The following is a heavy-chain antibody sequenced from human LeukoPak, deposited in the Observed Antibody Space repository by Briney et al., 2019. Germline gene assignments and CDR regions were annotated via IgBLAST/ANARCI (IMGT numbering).Heavy chain of an antibody. Sequence: ASVKVSCKASGYTFTSYDISWVRQAPGQGLERMGWISAYNGNTNYAQKLQGRVTMTTDTSTSTAYMELRSLRSDDTAVYYCARDPEVLRYFDWPTGWFDPWGQGTLVTVSS. CDR1: GYTFTSYD. J-gene: IGHJ5*02. CDR2: ISAYNGNT. V-gene: IGHV1-18*01. CDR3: ARDPEVLRYFDWPTGWFDP. D-gene: IGHD3-9*01.